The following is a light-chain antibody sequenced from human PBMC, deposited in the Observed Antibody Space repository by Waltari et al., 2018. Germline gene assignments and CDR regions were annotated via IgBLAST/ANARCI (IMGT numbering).Light chain of an antibody. Sequence: EIVLTQSPGTLSLSPGERATLSCRASQSVSSSYLTWYQQKPGQAPRLLIHGASSRATGIPDRFSGSGSGTDFTLTISRLEPEDFAVYYCQQYGSLSWTFGQGTKVEIK. CDR2: GAS. V-gene: IGKV3-20*01. J-gene: IGKJ1*01. CDR3: QQYGSLSWT. CDR1: QSVSSSY.